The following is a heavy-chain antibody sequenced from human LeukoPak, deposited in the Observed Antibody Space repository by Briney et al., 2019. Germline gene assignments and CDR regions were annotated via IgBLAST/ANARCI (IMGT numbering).Heavy chain of an antibody. CDR1: GGSISSGGYY. V-gene: IGHV4-31*03. CDR3: ARDTWSRFDP. CDR2: IYYSGST. Sequence: SQTLSLTCNVSGGSISSGGYYWSWIRQHPGNGLEWIGYIYYSGSTYYNPSLKSRVTISVDTSKNQFSLKLSSVTAADTAVYYCARDTWSRFDPWGQGTLVTVSS. J-gene: IGHJ5*02. D-gene: IGHD3-3*01.